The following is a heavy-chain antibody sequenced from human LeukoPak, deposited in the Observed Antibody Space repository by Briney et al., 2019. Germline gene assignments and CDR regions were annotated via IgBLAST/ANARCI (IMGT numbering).Heavy chain of an antibody. CDR3: AGLYYGSGREQAEDFDY. J-gene: IGHJ4*02. D-gene: IGHD3-10*01. Sequence: SETLSLTCTVSGGSISSSSYYWGWIRQPPGKGLEWIGSIYYSGSTYYNPSLKSRVTISVDTSKNQFSLKLSSVTAADTAVYYCAGLYYGSGREQAEDFDYWGQGNLVTVSS. CDR1: GGSISSSSYY. V-gene: IGHV4-39*07. CDR2: IYYSGST.